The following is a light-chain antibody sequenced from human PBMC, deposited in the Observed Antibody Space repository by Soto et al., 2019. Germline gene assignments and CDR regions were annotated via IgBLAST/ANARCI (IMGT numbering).Light chain of an antibody. CDR3: QSYDSSLSGYV. Sequence: QSVLTQPLSVSGAPGQRVTISCTGSSSNIGAGYDVHWYQQLPGTAPKLLIYGNSNRPSGVPDRFSGSKSGTSASLAITGLQAEDEADYYSQSYDSSLSGYVFGTGTKVTVL. CDR1: SSNIGAGYD. V-gene: IGLV1-40*01. CDR2: GNS. J-gene: IGLJ1*01.